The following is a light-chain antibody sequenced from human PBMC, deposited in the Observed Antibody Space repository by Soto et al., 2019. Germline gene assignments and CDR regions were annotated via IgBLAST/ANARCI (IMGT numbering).Light chain of an antibody. CDR2: GST. J-gene: IGLJ1*01. CDR1: SSNIGAGYD. V-gene: IGLV1-40*01. Sequence: QSVLSQPPSVSGAPGQRVTISCTGSSSNIGAGYDAHWFQQVPATAPKLLIYGSTNRPSGVPDRFSVSKSGTSASLAITGLQAEDEADYYCQSYDSSLGGNYVFGTGTKVTVL. CDR3: QSYDSSLGGNYV.